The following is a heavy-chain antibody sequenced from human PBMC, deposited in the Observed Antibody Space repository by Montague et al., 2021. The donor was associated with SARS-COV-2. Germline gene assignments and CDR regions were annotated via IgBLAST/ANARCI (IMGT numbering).Heavy chain of an antibody. V-gene: IGHV4-31*03. CDR2: IYYSGST. D-gene: IGHD6-19*01. CDR1: GGSINSGGYY. CDR3: ARVHFVSSGWYPDAFDT. J-gene: IGHJ3*02. Sequence: TLSLTCTVSGGSINSGGYYWSWIRQHPGKGLEWIGYIYYSGSTYYNPSLKSRLTISVDTSKNQFSLKLSSVTAADTAVYYCARVHFVSSGWYPDAFDTWGPGTMVTASS.